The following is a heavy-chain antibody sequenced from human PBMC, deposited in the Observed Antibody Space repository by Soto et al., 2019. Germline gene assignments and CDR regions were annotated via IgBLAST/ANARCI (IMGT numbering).Heavy chain of an antibody. CDR1: GFTFSSYG. Sequence: QVQLVESGGGVVQPGRSLRLSCAASGFTFSSYGMHWVRQAPGKGLEWVAVISYDGSNKYYADSVKGRFTISRDNSKNTLYLQMNSLRAEDTAVYYCAKGVNYYDSSGCDYWGQGTLVTVSS. J-gene: IGHJ4*02. CDR2: ISYDGSNK. V-gene: IGHV3-30*18. CDR3: AKGVNYYDSSGCDY. D-gene: IGHD3-22*01.